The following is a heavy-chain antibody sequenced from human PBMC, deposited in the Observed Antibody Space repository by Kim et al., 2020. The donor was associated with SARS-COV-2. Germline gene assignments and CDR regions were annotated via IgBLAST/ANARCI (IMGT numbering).Heavy chain of an antibody. Sequence: SETLSLTCNVSGGSTSSIDYYSAWIRQPPGKGPEWIGSIFHSGSAYYNPSLKSRVTISVDTSKNQFSLKLASVTAADTAVYYCATEGGSWDYFDFWGQGALVTVSS. CDR1: GGSTSSIDYY. V-gene: IGHV4-39*01. CDR3: ATEGGSWDYFDF. CDR2: IFHSGSA. D-gene: IGHD6-13*01. J-gene: IGHJ4*02.